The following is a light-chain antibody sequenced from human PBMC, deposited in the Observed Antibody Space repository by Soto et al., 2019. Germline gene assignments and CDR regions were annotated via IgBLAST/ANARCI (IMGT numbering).Light chain of an antibody. CDR2: DAS. V-gene: IGKV3-11*01. CDR3: QQRSNWPST. CDR1: QSVSGY. J-gene: IGKJ4*01. Sequence: EIVLTQSPATLYLSPGNRATLSCRASQSVSGYLAWYQQNPGQAPRLLIYDASNRATGIPARFSGSGSGTDFTLTISSREPEDFAVYYCQQRSNWPSTFGGGTKVEI.